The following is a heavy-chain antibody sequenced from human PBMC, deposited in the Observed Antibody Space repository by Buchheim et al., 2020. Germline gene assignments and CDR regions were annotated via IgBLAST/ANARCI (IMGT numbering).Heavy chain of an antibody. Sequence: QVQLVESGGGVVQPGRSLRLSCAASGFTFSSYGMHWVRQAPGKGLEWVAVISYDGSKEYYADSVKGRFTISRDSSKNTLYLQMNSLRAEDTAVYYCARGGREKLDLGNFDFWGQGTL. J-gene: IGHJ4*02. D-gene: IGHD5-24*01. CDR3: ARGGREKLDLGNFDF. CDR2: ISYDGSKE. CDR1: GFTFSSYG. V-gene: IGHV3-30*03.